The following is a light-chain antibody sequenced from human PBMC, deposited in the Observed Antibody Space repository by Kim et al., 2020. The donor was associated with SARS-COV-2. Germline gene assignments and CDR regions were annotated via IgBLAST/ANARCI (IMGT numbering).Light chain of an antibody. J-gene: IGKJ4*01. CDR1: QSVSSSY. V-gene: IGKV3-20*01. CDR2: GAS. Sequence: SPGERATLSCRASQSVSSSYLAWYQQKPGQAPRLLIYGASSRATGIPDRFSGSWSGTDFTLTISRLEPEDFAVYYCQQYGSSPLTFGGGTKVDIK. CDR3: QQYGSSPLT.